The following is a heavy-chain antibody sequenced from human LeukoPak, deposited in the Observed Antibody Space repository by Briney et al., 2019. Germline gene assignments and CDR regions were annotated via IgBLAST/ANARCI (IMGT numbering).Heavy chain of an antibody. CDR2: ISYDGSNK. Sequence: GGSLRLSCAASGFTFSSYGMHWVRQAPGKGLEWVAVISYDGSNKYYADSVKGRFTISRDNSKNTLYLQMNSLRAEDTAVYYCARETYGLGSFGCYMDVWGKGTTVTISS. CDR1: GFTFSSYG. CDR3: ARETYGLGSFGCYMDV. V-gene: IGHV3-30*03. D-gene: IGHD3-10*01. J-gene: IGHJ6*03.